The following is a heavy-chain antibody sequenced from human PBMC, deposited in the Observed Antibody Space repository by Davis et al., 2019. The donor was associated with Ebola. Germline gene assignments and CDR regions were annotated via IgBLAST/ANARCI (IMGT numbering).Heavy chain of an antibody. V-gene: IGHV3-21*01. CDR3: ARDPHGYNSNFDY. CDR1: GFTFSTSS. D-gene: IGHD5-24*01. CDR2: ISSSSYYI. J-gene: IGHJ4*02. Sequence: GESLKISCAASGFTFSTSSMNWVRQAPGKGLEWVSSISSSSYYIYYADSLKGRFTISRDNAKNSLYLQMNSLRAEDTAVYYCARDPHGYNSNFDYWGQGTLVTVSS.